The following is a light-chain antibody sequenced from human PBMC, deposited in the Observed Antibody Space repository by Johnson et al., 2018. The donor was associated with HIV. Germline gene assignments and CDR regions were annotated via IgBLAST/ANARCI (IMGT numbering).Light chain of an antibody. V-gene: IGLV1-51*02. CDR2: ENN. J-gene: IGLJ1*01. CDR1: SSNIGNNY. Sequence: QSVLTQPPSVSAAPGQKVTISCSGSSSNIGNNYVSWYQQLPGTAPKLLIYENNKRPSGIPDRFSGSKSGTSATLGITGLQTGDEADYYCGTWDNSLSAPYGFGTGTKVPFL. CDR3: GTWDNSLSAPYG.